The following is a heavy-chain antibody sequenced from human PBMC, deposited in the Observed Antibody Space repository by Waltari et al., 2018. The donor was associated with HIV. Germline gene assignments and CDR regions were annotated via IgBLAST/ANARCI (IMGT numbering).Heavy chain of an antibody. CDR1: GFAFSEHA. CDR3: ARDARGHYYYYTMDV. CDR2: ISWNSATI. V-gene: IGHV3-9*01. J-gene: IGHJ6*02. Sequence: EVQLEESGGALVQHGRSLRLSCAASGFAFSEHAIHWVRQVPGKGLEWVSGISWNSATIGYGDSVKGRFTISRDNAKNSVYLEMNGLTPEDTALYYCARDARGHYYYYTMDVWGQGTTVIVSS. D-gene: IGHD3-10*01.